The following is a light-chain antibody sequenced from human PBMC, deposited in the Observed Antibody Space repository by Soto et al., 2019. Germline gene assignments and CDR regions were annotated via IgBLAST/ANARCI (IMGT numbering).Light chain of an antibody. CDR2: DAS. Sequence: DIQMTHSPSTLSASVGDKVTITGRASQRIITWLAWYQQKPGKAPNLLIYDASSLERGVPSRFSGSGSGTEFTLTISSLQPDDFATYYCQQYNSYTFGQGTKLEIK. V-gene: IGKV1-5*01. J-gene: IGKJ2*01. CDR1: QRIITW. CDR3: QQYNSYT.